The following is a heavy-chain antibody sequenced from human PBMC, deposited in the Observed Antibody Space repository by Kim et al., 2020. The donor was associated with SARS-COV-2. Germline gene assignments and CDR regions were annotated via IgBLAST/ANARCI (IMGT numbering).Heavy chain of an antibody. V-gene: IGHV4-59*13. CDR2: IYYSGST. J-gene: IGHJ4*02. Sequence: SETLSLTCTVSGGSISSYYWSWIRQPPGKGLEWIGYIYYSGSTNYNPSLKSRVTISVDTSKNQFSLKLSSVTAADTAVYYCARQYYYGSGSYGFDYWGQG. D-gene: IGHD3-10*01. CDR3: ARQYYYGSGSYGFDY. CDR1: GGSISSYY.